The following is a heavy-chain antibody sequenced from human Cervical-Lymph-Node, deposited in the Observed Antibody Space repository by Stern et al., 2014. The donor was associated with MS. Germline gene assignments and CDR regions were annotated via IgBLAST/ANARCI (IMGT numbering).Heavy chain of an antibody. J-gene: IGHJ5*02. V-gene: IGHV1-69*01. CDR3: ALSSETSDRWYSLGYDL. CDR1: GGTSSKFP. Sequence: VQLVESGAEVPKPGPSVKVSCKASGGTSSKFPSSWARQAPGQGLEWMGGIFPVFGTPTYAQEFRGRVTITADVSTSTVYMELSSLRSDDTAVYYCALSSETSDRWYSLGYDLWGQGTLVTVSS. D-gene: IGHD6-13*01. CDR2: IFPVFGTP.